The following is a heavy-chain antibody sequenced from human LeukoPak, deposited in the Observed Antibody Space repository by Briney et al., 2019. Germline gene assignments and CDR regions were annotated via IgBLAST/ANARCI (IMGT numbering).Heavy chain of an antibody. D-gene: IGHD2-2*01. J-gene: IGHJ4*01. CDR3: ARGRMPVPGEYQLQPPLW. CDR2: INHSGTT. V-gene: IGHV4-34*01. Sequence: PSETLSLTCAVYGGSFSGYYWSWIRQPPGKGLEWIGEINHSGTTNYNPSLKSRVTISVDTSKNQFSLNLESLTAADTAVYYCARGRMPVPGEYQLQPPLWWGRGILVTVSS. CDR1: GGSFSGYY.